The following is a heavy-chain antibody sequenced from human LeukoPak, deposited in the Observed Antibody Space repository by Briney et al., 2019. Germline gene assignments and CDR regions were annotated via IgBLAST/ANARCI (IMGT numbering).Heavy chain of an antibody. J-gene: IGHJ5*02. V-gene: IGHV4-39*07. CDR1: GDSLSSSNYY. CDR3: AREARYGAIFDH. CDR2: VFHRGTT. Sequence: PSETLSLTCTVSGDSLSSSNYYWGWIRQPPGRGLEWIVSVFHRGTTYSNPSLKTRVTMSVDTSKTQVSLELTSVTAADTALYFCAREARYGAIFDHWGQGILVTVYS. D-gene: IGHD3-9*01.